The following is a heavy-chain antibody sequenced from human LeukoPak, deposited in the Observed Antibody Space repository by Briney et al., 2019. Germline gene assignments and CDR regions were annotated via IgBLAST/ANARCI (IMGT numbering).Heavy chain of an antibody. Sequence: SQTLSLTCAISGDSVSSNSAASDWIRQSPTSGLEWQGRTYYRSTWYNDYAGSVKTRITINPDTYNNQFSLQLNSVTPEDTAVYYCARSPYSSGWYGFDYWGQGTLVTVSS. J-gene: IGHJ4*02. D-gene: IGHD6-19*01. V-gene: IGHV6-1*01. CDR1: GDSVSSNSAA. CDR3: ARSPYSSGWYGFDY. CDR2: TYYRSTWYN.